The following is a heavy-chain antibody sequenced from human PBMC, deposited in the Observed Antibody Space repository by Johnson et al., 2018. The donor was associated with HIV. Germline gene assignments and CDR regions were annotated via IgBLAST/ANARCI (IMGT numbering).Heavy chain of an antibody. Sequence: VQLVESGGGLFQPGGSLRLSCAVSGFTVSSNYMSWVRQAPGKGLEWVSVIYSGGSTYYADSVKGRFTISRDNSKNTLYLQMTSLRSEDTAVYYCAKSHASFELSGEDVFHIWGQGTMVTVSS. D-gene: IGHD1-26*01. V-gene: IGHV3-66*02. CDR2: IYSGGST. CDR1: GFTVSSNY. J-gene: IGHJ3*02. CDR3: AKSHASFELSGEDVFHI.